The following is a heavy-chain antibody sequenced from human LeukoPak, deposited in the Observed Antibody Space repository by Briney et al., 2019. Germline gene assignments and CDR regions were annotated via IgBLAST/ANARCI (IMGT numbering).Heavy chain of an antibody. V-gene: IGHV4-59*01. CDR2: IYYSGST. Sequence: SEALSLTCTVSGGSISSYYWSWIRQPPGKGLEWIGYIYYSGSTNYNPSLKSRVTISVDTSKNQFSLKLSSVTAADTAVYYCARGDNDFWSGYYYYYYMDVWGKGTTVTVSS. J-gene: IGHJ6*03. CDR3: ARGDNDFWSGYYYYYYMDV. CDR1: GGSISSYY. D-gene: IGHD3-3*01.